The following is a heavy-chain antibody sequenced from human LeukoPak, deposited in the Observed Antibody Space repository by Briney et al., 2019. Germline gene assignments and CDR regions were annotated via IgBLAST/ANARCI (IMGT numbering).Heavy chain of an antibody. CDR1: GFTFSSYW. J-gene: IGHJ4*02. CDR3: ATPTAGTWHFDY. Sequence: GGSLRLSCAASGFTFSSYWMTWVRQAPGKGLEWVANIKQDGSEKYYVDSVKGRFTISRENAKNSLNLQMNSLRAEDTAVYYCATPTAGTWHFDYWGQGTLVTVSS. CDR2: IKQDGSEK. D-gene: IGHD6-13*01. V-gene: IGHV3-7*01.